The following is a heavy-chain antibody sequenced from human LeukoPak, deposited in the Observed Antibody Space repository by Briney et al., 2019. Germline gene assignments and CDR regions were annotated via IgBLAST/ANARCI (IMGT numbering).Heavy chain of an antibody. V-gene: IGHV6-1*01. CDR3: AREATLIGGVLSPIDY. CDR2: TYYRSKWYN. CDR1: GDSVSSNSAA. J-gene: IGHJ4*02. D-gene: IGHD3-16*01. Sequence: SQTLSLTCAISGDSVSSNSAAWNWIRQSPSRGLEWLGRTYYRSKWYNDYAVSVKSRISFNPDLSKNQVSLQLNSVTPEDTALYYCAREATLIGGVLSPIDYWGQGTLVTVSS.